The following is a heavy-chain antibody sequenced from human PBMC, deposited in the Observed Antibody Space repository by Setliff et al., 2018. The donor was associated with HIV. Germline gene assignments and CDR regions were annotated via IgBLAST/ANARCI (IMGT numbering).Heavy chain of an antibody. D-gene: IGHD3-3*01. CDR2: IVPVFRTV. Sequence: ASVKVSCKASGGSFYSYAFTWVRQAPGQGLEWVGRIVPVFRTVNYSEKLQGRVTITADESTSTSYMELNSLTSDDTAVYYCATGPKKGVDILPPDSWGQGTLVTVSS. CDR1: GGSFYSYA. V-gene: IGHV1-69*13. J-gene: IGHJ4*02. CDR3: ATGPKKGVDILPPDS.